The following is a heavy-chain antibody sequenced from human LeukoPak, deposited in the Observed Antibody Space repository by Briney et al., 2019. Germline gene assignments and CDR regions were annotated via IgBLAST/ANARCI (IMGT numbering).Heavy chain of an antibody. CDR3: ASAVIVGATLDY. CDR1: GYTFISYG. V-gene: IGHV1-8*02. J-gene: IGHJ4*02. CDR2: MNPNSGNT. Sequence: ASVKVSCKASGYTFISYGISWVRQATGQGLEWMGWMNPNSGNTGYAQKFQGRVTMTRNTSISTAYMELSSLRSEDTAVYYCASAVIVGATLDYWGQGTLVTVSS. D-gene: IGHD1-26*01.